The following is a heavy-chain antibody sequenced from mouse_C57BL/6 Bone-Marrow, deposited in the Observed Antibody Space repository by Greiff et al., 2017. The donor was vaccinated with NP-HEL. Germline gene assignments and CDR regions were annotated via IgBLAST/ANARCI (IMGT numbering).Heavy chain of an antibody. CDR1: GYTFTSYW. J-gene: IGHJ1*03. CDR3: ARCPYYYGSSYYWYFDV. CDR2: IYPGSGST. V-gene: IGHV1-55*01. Sequence: VQLQQSGAELVKPGASVKMSCKASGYTFTSYWITWVKQRPGQGLEWIGDIYPGSGSTNYNEKFKSKATLTVDTSSSTAYMQLSSLTSEDSAVYYCARCPYYYGSSYYWYFDVWGTGTTVTVSS. D-gene: IGHD1-1*01.